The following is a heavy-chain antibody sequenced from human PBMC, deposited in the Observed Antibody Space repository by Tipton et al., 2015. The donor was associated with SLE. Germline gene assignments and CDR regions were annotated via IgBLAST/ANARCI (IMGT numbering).Heavy chain of an antibody. CDR3: ARSLREGGSAGP. J-gene: IGHJ5*02. D-gene: IGHD3-10*01. Sequence: GSLRLSCAASGFTFNSYEMNWVRQTPGKGLEWISYISSSSSYIYYADSVKGRFTISRDNAKNSLYLQMNSLRAEDTAVYYCARSLREGGSAGPWGQGTLVTVSS. V-gene: IGHV3-21*05. CDR1: GFTFNSYE. CDR2: ISSSSSYI.